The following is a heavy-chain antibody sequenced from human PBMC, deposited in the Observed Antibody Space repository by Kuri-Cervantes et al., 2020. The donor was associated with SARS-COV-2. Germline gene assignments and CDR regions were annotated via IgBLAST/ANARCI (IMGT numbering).Heavy chain of an antibody. J-gene: IGHJ4*01. CDR3: ARAYTSGVLLWSLLGY. CDR1: GFTFSSYA. D-gene: IGHD3-10*01. V-gene: IGHV3-30-3*01. CDR2: ISYDGSNK. Sequence: GESLKISCAASGFTFSSYAMHWVRQAPGKGLEWVAVISYDGSNKYYADSVKGRFTISRDNSKNTLYLQMNSLRAEDTAVYYCARAYTSGVLLWSLLGYWGHGNRVIVSS.